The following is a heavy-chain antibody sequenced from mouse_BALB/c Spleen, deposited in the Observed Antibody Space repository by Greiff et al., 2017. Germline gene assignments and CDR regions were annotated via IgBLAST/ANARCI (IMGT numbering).Heavy chain of an antibody. CDR2: IWAGGST. D-gene: IGHD2-12*01. CDR3: ATTGGFDY. V-gene: IGHV2-9*02. CDR1: GFSLTSYG. J-gene: IGHJ2*01. Sequence: VQVVESGPGLVAPSQTLSITCTVSGFSLTSYGVHWVRQTPGKGLEWLGVIWAGGSTNYNSSLMSRLSNNKDNSKSQVFLKMDSLQTDDTAMYYCATTGGFDYWGQGTTLTVSS.